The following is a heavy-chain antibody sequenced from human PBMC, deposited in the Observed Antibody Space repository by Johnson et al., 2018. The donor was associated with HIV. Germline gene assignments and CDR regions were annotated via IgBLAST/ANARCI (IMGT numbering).Heavy chain of an antibody. CDR1: GFTFSGYA. CDR2: IRYDGSNK. V-gene: IGHV3-30*02. Sequence: QVQLVESGGGVVQPGGSLRLSCEVSGFTFSGYAMNWVRQAPGKGLEWVAFIRYDGSNKYYADSVKGRFTISRDNSKNTLYLQINSLRAEETAVYYCAKSTGELRPLAAFDIWGQGTMVTVSS. D-gene: IGHD1-26*01. CDR3: AKSTGELRPLAAFDI. J-gene: IGHJ3*02.